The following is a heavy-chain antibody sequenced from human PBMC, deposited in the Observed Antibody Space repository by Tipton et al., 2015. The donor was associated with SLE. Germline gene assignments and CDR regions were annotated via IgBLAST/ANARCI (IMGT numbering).Heavy chain of an antibody. CDR1: GGSISSHY. D-gene: IGHD3-3*01. Sequence: TLSLTCTVSGGSISSHYWSWIRQSPRKGLEWIGYIYHSGTTDYNPSLKSRVTISGDTSKNQFSLTLSSVTAADTAVHYCARSAIYGNFYYYYGMDVWGQGTTVTVSS. CDR2: IYHSGTT. CDR3: ARSAIYGNFYYYYGMDV. J-gene: IGHJ6*02. V-gene: IGHV4-59*11.